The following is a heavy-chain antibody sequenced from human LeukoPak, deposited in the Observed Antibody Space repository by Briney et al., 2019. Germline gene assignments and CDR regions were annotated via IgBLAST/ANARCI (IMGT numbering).Heavy chain of an antibody. CDR1: GFAFGSYA. CDR2: ISHDGDNT. V-gene: IGHV3-30-3*01. D-gene: IGHD2-2*01. CDR3: AKDADIVVVPAARGYMDV. J-gene: IGHJ6*03. Sequence: GTSLRLSCEASGFAFGSYAMHWVRQAPGRGLEWVAVISHDGDNTNSGESVRGRFTLSRDNSKNTLYLQMNSLRAEDTAVYYCAKDADIVVVPAARGYMDVWGKGTTVTVSS.